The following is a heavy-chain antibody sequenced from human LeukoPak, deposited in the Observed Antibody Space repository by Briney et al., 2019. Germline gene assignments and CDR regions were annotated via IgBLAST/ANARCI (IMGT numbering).Heavy chain of an antibody. CDR1: GGTFSTYA. Sequence: ASVKVSCKASGGTFSTYAISWVRQAPRQGLEWMGGIIPIFGTANYAQKFQGRVTITADESTSTAYMELSSLRSEDTAVYYCARAAYSSSYAAGYWGQGTLVTVSS. D-gene: IGHD6-6*01. J-gene: IGHJ4*02. V-gene: IGHV1-69*13. CDR3: ARAAYSSSYAAGY. CDR2: IIPIFGTA.